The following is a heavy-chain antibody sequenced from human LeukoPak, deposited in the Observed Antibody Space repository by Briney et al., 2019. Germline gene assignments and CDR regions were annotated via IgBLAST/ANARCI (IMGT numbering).Heavy chain of an antibody. V-gene: IGHV4-39*07. D-gene: IGHD5-18*01. CDR3: ARDGGYGPWY. J-gene: IGHJ4*02. Sequence: SETLSLTCTVSGGSISSSSYYWGWIRQPPGKGLEWIGSIYYSGSTYYNPSLKSRVTISVDTSKNQFSLKLSSVTAADTAVYYCARDGGYGPWYWGQGTLVTVSS. CDR1: GGSISSSSYY. CDR2: IYYSGST.